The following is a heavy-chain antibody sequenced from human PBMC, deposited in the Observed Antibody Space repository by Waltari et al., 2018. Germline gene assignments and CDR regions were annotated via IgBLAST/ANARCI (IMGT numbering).Heavy chain of an antibody. CDR1: GFTFSSYA. J-gene: IGHJ5*02. CDR3: AKEGAYSSCGWFDP. CDR2: ISGSGGNT. Sequence: EVQLVESGGGLVQPGGSLRLSCAASGFTFSSYAMSWVRQAPGKGLEWVTGISGSGGNTYYPDSVKGRFTISRDNSKNTWYLQMNSLRAEDTVFYHWAKEGAYSSCGWFDPWGQGTLVTVSS. D-gene: IGHD6-6*01. V-gene: IGHV3-23*04.